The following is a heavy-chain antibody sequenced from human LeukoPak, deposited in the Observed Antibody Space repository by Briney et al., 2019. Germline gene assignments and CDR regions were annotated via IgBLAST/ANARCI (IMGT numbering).Heavy chain of an antibody. CDR1: GYTFTDYG. Sequence: GASVKVSCKASGYTFTDYGIHWVRQAPGQGLEWISWGSTFNGHRLYGQRFQGRVTMTTDPSTTTVYMELTSLTSDDTALYYCARDAVGARAFDSWGQGTMVIVSS. CDR2: GSTFNGHR. CDR3: ARDAVGARAFDS. J-gene: IGHJ3*01. D-gene: IGHD1-26*01. V-gene: IGHV1-18*01.